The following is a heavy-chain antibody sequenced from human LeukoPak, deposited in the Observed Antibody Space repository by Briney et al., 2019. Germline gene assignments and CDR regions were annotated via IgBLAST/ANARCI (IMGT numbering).Heavy chain of an antibody. Sequence: PGGSLRLSCAASGFIFSTYAMSWVRQAPGKGLEWVSTISGSGVNTYYADSVKGRFTISRDNSKNTLYLQMNSLRAEDTAVYYCAKAREAGAAGTTRYYFDYWGQGTLVTVSS. J-gene: IGHJ4*02. V-gene: IGHV3-23*01. CDR3: AKAREAGAAGTTRYYFDY. CDR1: GFIFSTYA. D-gene: IGHD6-13*01. CDR2: ISGSGVNT.